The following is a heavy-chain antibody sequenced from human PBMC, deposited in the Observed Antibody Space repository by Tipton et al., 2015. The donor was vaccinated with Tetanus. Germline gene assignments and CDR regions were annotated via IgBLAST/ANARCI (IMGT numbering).Heavy chain of an antibody. CDR1: GDTVDKTTIYT. J-gene: IGHJ4*02. CDR3: AGERVNLAVAAGFDY. V-gene: IGHV4-4*02. CDR2: VGYAGRT. D-gene: IGHD6-19*01. Sequence: GLVKPSETLSLACAVSGDTVDKTTIYTWSWIRQTPGRGLEWIGQVGYAGRTNYNPSLNSRVTISLDTSKNQFSLKLSSVTAADTAVYYCAGERVNLAVAAGFDYWGQGTLVTVSS.